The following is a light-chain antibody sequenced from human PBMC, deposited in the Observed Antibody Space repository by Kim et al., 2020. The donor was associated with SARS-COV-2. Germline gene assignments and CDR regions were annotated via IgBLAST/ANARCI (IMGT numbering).Light chain of an antibody. Sequence: GTRVTISCSGSSSNIGSNYVYWYQQLPGTAPNLLIYRNNQRPSGVPDRFSGSKSGTSASLAISGLRSEDEADYYCAAWDDSLSGYVFGTGTKVTVL. CDR3: AAWDDSLSGYV. CDR2: RNN. V-gene: IGLV1-47*01. J-gene: IGLJ1*01. CDR1: SSNIGSNY.